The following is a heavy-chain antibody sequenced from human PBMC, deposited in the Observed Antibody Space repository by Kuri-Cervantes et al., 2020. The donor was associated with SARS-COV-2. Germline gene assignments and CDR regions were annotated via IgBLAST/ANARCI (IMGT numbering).Heavy chain of an antibody. Sequence: GGSLRLSCAASGFTFSDYYMSWIRQAPGKGLEWVSYISSSGSTIYYADSVKGRFTISRDNAKNSPYLQMNSLRAEDTAVYYCARVEVVVVPAATHYYYYYMDVWGKGTTVTVSS. D-gene: IGHD2-2*01. CDR2: ISSSGSTI. V-gene: IGHV3-11*04. J-gene: IGHJ6*03. CDR1: GFTFSDYY. CDR3: ARVEVVVVPAATHYYYYYMDV.